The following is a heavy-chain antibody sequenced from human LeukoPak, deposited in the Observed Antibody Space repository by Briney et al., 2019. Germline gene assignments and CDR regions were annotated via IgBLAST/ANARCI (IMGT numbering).Heavy chain of an antibody. CDR2: IYYSGNT. D-gene: IGHD6-13*01. J-gene: IGHJ4*02. CDR1: GGSISSSTYY. V-gene: IGHV4-39*01. CDR3: ARALYSSRKEFDF. Sequence: PSETLSPTCTVSGGSISSSTYYWGWIRQPPGKGLEWIGSIYYSGNTYYNPSLKSRVTISADASKNQLSLKLSSVTAADTAVYYCARALYSSRKEFDFWGQGTLVTVSS.